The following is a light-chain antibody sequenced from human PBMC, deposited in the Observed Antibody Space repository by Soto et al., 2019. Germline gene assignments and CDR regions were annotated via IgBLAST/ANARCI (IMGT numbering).Light chain of an antibody. CDR2: DAS. CDR1: QSVSSN. J-gene: IGKJ1*01. CDR3: QQFNNWPRT. Sequence: IVLTQSPETLSLSPGGRATRSCRASQSVSSNLAWYQQKPGQAPRLLIYDASTRATGIPARFSGSGSGTEFTLTISSLQSEDFAVYYCQQFNNWPRTFGQGTKVDIK. V-gene: IGKV3-15*01.